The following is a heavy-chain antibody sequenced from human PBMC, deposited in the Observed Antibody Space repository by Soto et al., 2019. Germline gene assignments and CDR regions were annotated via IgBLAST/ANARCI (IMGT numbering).Heavy chain of an antibody. Sequence: SETLSLTCAVYGGSFSGYYWSWIRQPPGKGLEWIGEINHSGSTNYNPSLKSRVTISVDTSKNQFSLKLSSVTAADTAVYYCSIVLKPLAARYYYYYLVFWGKGTTVTVSS. CDR2: INHSGST. CDR1: GGSFSGYY. CDR3: SIVLKPLAARYYYYYLVF. D-gene: IGHD6-6*01. V-gene: IGHV4-34*01. J-gene: IGHJ6*03.